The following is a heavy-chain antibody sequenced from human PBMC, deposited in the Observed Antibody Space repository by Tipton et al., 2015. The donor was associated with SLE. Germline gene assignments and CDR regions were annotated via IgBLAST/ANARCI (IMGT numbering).Heavy chain of an antibody. CDR2: IYHSGST. Sequence: TLSLTCAVSGYSISSGYYWGWIRQPPGKGLEWIGSIYHSGSTYYNPSLKSRVTISVDTSKNQFSLKLSSVTAADTAVYYCARDPTYGGNSGLDYWGQGTLVTVSS. CDR1: GYSISSGYY. J-gene: IGHJ4*02. CDR3: ARDPTYGGNSGLDY. V-gene: IGHV4-38-2*02. D-gene: IGHD4-23*01.